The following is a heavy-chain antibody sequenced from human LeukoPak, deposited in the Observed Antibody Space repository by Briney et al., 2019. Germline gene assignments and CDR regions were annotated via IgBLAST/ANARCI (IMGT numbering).Heavy chain of an antibody. J-gene: IGHJ6*02. D-gene: IGHD4-17*01. CDR3: ARCYGDHYYYYYGMDV. CDR2: ISSSSSYI. CDR1: GFTFSSYS. V-gene: IGHV3-21*01. Sequence: GGSLRLSCAASGFTFSSYSMNWVRQAPGKGLEWVSSISSSSSYIYYADSVKGRFTISRDNAKNSLYLQMNSLRAEDTAVYYCARCYGDHYYYYYGMDVWGQGTTVTVSS.